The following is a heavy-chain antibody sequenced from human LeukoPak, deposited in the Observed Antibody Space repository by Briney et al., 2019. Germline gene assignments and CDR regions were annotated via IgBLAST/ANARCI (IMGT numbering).Heavy chain of an antibody. CDR1: GCTFSSYA. D-gene: IGHD3-22*01. Sequence: SVKVSCKASGCTFSSYAISWVRQATGQGLEWMGGIIPIFGTANYAQKFQGRVTITMDESTSTAYMELSSLRSEDTAVYYWARDGLNFYDSSGYYEAFDIWGQGTMVTVS. V-gene: IGHV1-69*05. J-gene: IGHJ3*02. CDR3: ARDGLNFYDSSGYYEAFDI. CDR2: IIPIFGTA.